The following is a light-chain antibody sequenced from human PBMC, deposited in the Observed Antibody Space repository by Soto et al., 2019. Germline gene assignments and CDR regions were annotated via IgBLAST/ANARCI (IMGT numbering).Light chain of an antibody. J-gene: IGLJ2*01. CDR2: RNT. V-gene: IGLV1-47*01. Sequence: QPVLTQPPSASGTPGQRVTISCSGRSSNIGSNYVYWYQQLPGTAPKLLIYRNTQRPSGVPDRFSGSKSGTSASLAISGLRSEDEADYYCAAWDDSLSGGVFGGGTKVTVL. CDR3: AAWDDSLSGGV. CDR1: SSNIGSNY.